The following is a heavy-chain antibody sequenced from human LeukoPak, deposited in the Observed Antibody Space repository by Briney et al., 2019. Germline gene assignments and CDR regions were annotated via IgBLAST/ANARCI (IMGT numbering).Heavy chain of an antibody. CDR3: ARAGGSTVSHSDY. J-gene: IGHJ4*02. V-gene: IGHV3-23*01. CDR1: GFIFSSYA. CDR2: ISGSGGSA. Sequence: GGSLRLSCAASGFIFSSYAMSWVRQAPGKGREWVSAISGSGGSAYYADSVKGRFTISKDNAKNSLYLQMNSLRAEDTAVYYCARAGGSTVSHSDYWGQGTLVTVSS. D-gene: IGHD4-17*01.